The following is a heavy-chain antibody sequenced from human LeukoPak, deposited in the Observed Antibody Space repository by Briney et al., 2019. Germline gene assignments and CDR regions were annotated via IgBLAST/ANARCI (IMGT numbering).Heavy chain of an antibody. CDR1: GGTFSSYA. D-gene: IGHD3-22*01. J-gene: IGHJ6*03. V-gene: IGHV1-69*13. CDR3: ARSLIPFDSSGYSYYYYMDV. Sequence: SVKVSCKASGGTFSSYAISWVRQAPGQGLEWMGGIIPIFGTANYAQKFQGRVTITADESTSTAYMELSSLRSEDTAVYYCARSLIPFDSSGYSYYYYMDVWGKGTTVTISS. CDR2: IIPIFGTA.